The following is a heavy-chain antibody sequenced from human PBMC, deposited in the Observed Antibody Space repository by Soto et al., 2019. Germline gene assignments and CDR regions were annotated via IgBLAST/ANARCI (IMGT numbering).Heavy chain of an antibody. CDR3: ANGGGWELLLALDI. CDR2: IRGSGGST. V-gene: IGHV3-23*01. J-gene: IGHJ3*02. D-gene: IGHD1-26*01. CDR1: GFTFSSYG. Sequence: GGSLRLSCAASGFTFSSYGMSWVRQAPGKGLEWVSGIRGSGGSTYYADSVKGRFTISRDNSKNTLYVQMNSLRAEDTAVYYCANGGGWELLLALDIWGQGTMVTVSS.